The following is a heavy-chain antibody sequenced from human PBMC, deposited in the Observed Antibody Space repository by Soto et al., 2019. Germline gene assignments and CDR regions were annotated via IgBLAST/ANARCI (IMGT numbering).Heavy chain of an antibody. Sequence: QVQLVQSGAEVKKPGASVKVSCKASGYTFTSYDINWVRQATGQGLEWMGWMNPNSGNTGYAQKFQGRVTMTRNTSRSTAYMELSRLRSEDTAVYYCARWPDGYYYYGMDVWGQGTTVTVSS. CDR3: ARWPDGYYYYGMDV. J-gene: IGHJ6*02. CDR1: GYTFTSYD. CDR2: MNPNSGNT. V-gene: IGHV1-8*01.